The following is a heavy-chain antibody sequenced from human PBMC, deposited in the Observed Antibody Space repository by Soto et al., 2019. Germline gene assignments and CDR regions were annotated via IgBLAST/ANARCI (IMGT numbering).Heavy chain of an antibody. CDR2: IRSKNYGGAA. D-gene: IGHD3-10*01. CDR1: GYSFAGYG. CDR3: TRIYGSGTYLPDY. V-gene: IGHV3-49*03. J-gene: IGHJ4*02. Sequence: GSLRLSCKASGYSFAGYGVSWFRRAPGKGLEWVGLIRSKNYGGAADYAASVVGRFTISRDDPENVAFLQMNSLRIEDTAVYYCTRIYGSGTYLPDYWGQGTLVTVSS.